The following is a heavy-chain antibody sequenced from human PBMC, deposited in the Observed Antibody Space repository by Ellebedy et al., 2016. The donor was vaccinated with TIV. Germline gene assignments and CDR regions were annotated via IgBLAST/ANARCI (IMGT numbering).Heavy chain of an antibody. CDR1: GYTFTSYA. CDR2: INAGNGNR. CDR3: SRDLFD. J-gene: IGHJ4*02. V-gene: IGHV1-3*01. Sequence: AASVKVSCKASGYTFTSYAMHWVRQAPGQRLEWMGWINAGNGNRMYSQNFQGRVSISSDTSANTAYMELSSLRSEDTAIYYYSRDLFDWGPGTVVTVSS.